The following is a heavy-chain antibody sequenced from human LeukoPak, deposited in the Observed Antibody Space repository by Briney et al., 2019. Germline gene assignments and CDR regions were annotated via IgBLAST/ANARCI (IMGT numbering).Heavy chain of an antibody. CDR1: GFTFSSYA. CDR3: AKDLSFAYDSSSDY. V-gene: IGHV3-23*01. J-gene: IGHJ4*02. D-gene: IGHD3-22*01. CDR2: ITGSGGST. Sequence: PGGSLRLSCAASGFTFSSYAMNWVRQAPGKGLEWVSTITGSGGSTYYADSVKGRFTVSRDYSKNTLYLQMNSLRAEDTAVYYCAKDLSFAYDSSSDYWGQGTLVTVSS.